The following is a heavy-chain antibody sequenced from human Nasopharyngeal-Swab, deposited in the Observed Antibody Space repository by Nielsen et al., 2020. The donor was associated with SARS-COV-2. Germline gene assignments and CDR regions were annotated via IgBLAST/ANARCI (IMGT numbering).Heavy chain of an antibody. CDR3: ARGGPYGDYEPFDY. J-gene: IGHJ4*02. CDR2: VTGSGGDT. Sequence: GESLKISCAASGFTFSAHAMSWVRQAPGKGLEWVSTVTGSGGDTYYADSVKGRFTISRDNSKNTLYLQMNSLRAEDTAVYYCARGGPYGDYEPFDYWGQGTLVTVSS. D-gene: IGHD4-17*01. CDR1: GFTFSAHA. V-gene: IGHV3-23*01.